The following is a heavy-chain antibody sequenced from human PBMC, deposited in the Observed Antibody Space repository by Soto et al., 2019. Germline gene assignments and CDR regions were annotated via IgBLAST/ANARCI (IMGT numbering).Heavy chain of an antibody. V-gene: IGHV3-21*06. Sequence: GGSLRLSCAAPGFMFPKYTMNWVRQAPGKGLEWVSSISSTGTDIDDADSVKGRFTISRDNAKNLLFLQMDSLRVEDTAVYYCARARSDYYAMDVWGQGTTVTVSS. CDR3: ARARSDYYAMDV. CDR2: ISSTGTDI. J-gene: IGHJ6*02. CDR1: GFMFPKYT.